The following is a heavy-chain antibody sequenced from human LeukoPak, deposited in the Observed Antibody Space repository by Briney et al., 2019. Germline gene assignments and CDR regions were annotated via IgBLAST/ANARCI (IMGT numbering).Heavy chain of an antibody. CDR3: ARDQASMTTVTSYDY. V-gene: IGHV3-33*01. CDR1: GFTFNSYG. D-gene: IGHD4-17*01. Sequence: GGSLRLSCAASGFTFNSYGMHWVRQAPGKGLEWVAVIWYDGSNKYYADSVKGRFTISRDNSKNTLYLQMNSLRAEDTAVYYCARDQASMTTVTSYDYWGQGTLVTVSS. CDR2: IWYDGSNK. J-gene: IGHJ4*02.